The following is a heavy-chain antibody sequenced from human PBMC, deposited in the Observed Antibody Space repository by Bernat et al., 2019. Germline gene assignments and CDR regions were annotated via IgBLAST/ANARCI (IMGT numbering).Heavy chain of an antibody. CDR2: IYSGGNT. CDR3: ARERATVYDAFDI. D-gene: IGHD4-17*01. J-gene: IGHJ3*02. Sequence: EVQLVETGGGLIQPGGSLRLSCAASGFSVSSSYMSWVRQAPGKGLEWVSIIYSGGNTYYADSVRDRFTISRDNSKNTLYLQMNNLRADDTAVDYCARERATVYDAFDIWGQGTIVTVSS. V-gene: IGHV3-53*02. CDR1: GFSVSSSY.